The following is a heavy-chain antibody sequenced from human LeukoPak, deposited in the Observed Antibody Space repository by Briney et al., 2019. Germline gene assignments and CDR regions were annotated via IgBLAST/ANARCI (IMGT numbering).Heavy chain of an antibody. J-gene: IGHJ4*02. CDR2: IYYSGST. V-gene: IGHV4-59*01. Sequence: SETLSLTCTVSGGSISSYYWSWIRQPPGKGLEWIGYIYYSGSTNYNPSLKSRVTISVDTSKNQFSLKLSSVSAADTAVYYCARLVGGSGSYYIFDYWGQGTLVTVSS. CDR1: GGSISSYY. D-gene: IGHD3-10*01. CDR3: ARLVGGSGSYYIFDY.